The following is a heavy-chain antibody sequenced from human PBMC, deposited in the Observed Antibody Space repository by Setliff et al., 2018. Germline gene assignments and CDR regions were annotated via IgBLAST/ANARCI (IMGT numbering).Heavy chain of an antibody. CDR2: IYHGGDT. CDR1: GGSINSGVYY. CDR3: ARGRNVAARLLDS. V-gene: IGHV4-39*01. D-gene: IGHD6-6*01. J-gene: IGHJ4*02. Sequence: SETLSLTCTVSGGSINSGVYYWGWIRQPPGKGLEWIGRIYHGGDTYYNASLKSRLTISVDTSKNQFSLKLNSVTAADTAVYYCARGRNVAARLLDSWGQGARVTVSS.